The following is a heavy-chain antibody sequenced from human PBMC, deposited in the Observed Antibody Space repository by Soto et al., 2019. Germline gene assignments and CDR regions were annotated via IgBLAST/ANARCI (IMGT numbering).Heavy chain of an antibody. D-gene: IGHD4-17*01. Sequence: ASVKVSCKASGGTFSSYTISWVRQAPGQGLEWMGRIIPILGIANYAQKFQGRVTITADKSTCTAYMELSSLRSEDTAVYYCAREHGYYDSAEYLEHCGQGTLVTVSS. CDR3: AREHGYYDSAEYLEH. CDR2: IIPILGIA. V-gene: IGHV1-69*04. CDR1: GGTFSSYT. J-gene: IGHJ1*01.